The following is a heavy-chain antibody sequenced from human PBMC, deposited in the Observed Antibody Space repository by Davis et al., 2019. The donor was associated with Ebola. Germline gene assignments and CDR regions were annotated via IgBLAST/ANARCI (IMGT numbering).Heavy chain of an antibody. CDR2: IYSVSDGGDT. CDR3: TKGAHWADDAIHL. D-gene: IGHD7-27*01. CDR1: GPTVPTNY. J-gene: IGHJ3*01. Sequence: PGGSLRPPCAASGPTVPTNYMSWLRQAPGKRLVWISSIYSVSDGGDTFYVDSVKGRFTISKDNSENTLYLQMNSLRAEDTAVYYCTKGAHWADDAIHLWGQGTMVTVSS. V-gene: IGHV3-53*01.